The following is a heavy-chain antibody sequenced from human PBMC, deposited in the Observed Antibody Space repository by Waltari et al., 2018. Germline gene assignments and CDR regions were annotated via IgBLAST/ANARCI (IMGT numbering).Heavy chain of an antibody. CDR3: TRVAESSRLYYYYYMDV. J-gene: IGHJ6*03. CDR1: GFTFGGYR. D-gene: IGHD6-13*01. V-gene: IGHV3-49*02. Sequence: EVRLVESGGGLVPPVRPLRLSCTASGFTFGGYRMSCVRRAPGKGLECVGFIRSKTYGGTTEYAASVKGRFTFSRDDSKSIAYLQMNSLKTEDTAVYYCTRVAESSRLYYYYYMDVWGKGTTVTVSS. CDR2: IRSKTYGGTT.